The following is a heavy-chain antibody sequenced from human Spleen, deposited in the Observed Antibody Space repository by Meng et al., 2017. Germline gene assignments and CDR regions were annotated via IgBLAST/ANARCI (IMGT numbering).Heavy chain of an antibody. CDR2: ISYDGSNK. V-gene: IGHV3-30*01. Sequence: GESLKISCAASGFTFSSYAMHWVRQAPGKGLEWVAVISYDGSNKYYADSVKGRFTISRDNSKNTLYLQMNSLRAEDTAVYYCARDYELSRGYDSSGYYPNWGQGTLVTVSS. D-gene: IGHD3-22*01. CDR3: ARDYELSRGYDSSGYYPN. J-gene: IGHJ4*02. CDR1: GFTFSSYA.